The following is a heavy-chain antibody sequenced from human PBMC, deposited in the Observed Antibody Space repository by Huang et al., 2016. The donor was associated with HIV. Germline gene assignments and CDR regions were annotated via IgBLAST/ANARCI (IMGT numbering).Heavy chain of an antibody. J-gene: IGHJ4*02. V-gene: IGHV3-49*03. CDR2: IRKKAYGGTA. CDR1: GFTFGDYA. CDR3: TRVVYSGSYYGFFDY. D-gene: IGHD1-26*01. Sequence: EVQLVESGGGLVQPGRSLRLSCTASGFTFGDYAVSWFRQALGKGLEGVGLIRKKAYGGTAEYAASVIGRFTISRDDSKSIAYLQMNSLKTDDTAVYYCTRVVYSGSYYGFFDYWAQGTLVTVSS.